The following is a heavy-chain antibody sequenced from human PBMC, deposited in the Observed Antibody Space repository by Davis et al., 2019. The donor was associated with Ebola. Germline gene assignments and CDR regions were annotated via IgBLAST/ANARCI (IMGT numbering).Heavy chain of an antibody. D-gene: IGHD3-10*01. CDR3: ASSAARLWFGEPPGWTAFDI. CDR2: IYPGDSDT. V-gene: IGHV5-51*01. CDR1: GYSFTSYW. J-gene: IGHJ3*02. Sequence: GESLKISCKGSGYSFTSYWIGWVRQMPGKGLEWMGIIYPGDSDTRYSPSFQGQVTISADKSISTAYLQWSSLKASDTAMYYCASSAARLWFGEPPGWTAFDIWGQGTMVTVSS.